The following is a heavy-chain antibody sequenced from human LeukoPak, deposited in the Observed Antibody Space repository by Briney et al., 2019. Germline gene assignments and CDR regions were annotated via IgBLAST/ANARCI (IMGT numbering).Heavy chain of an antibody. V-gene: IGHV4-34*01. Sequence: SETLSLTCAVYGGSFSGYYWSWIRQPPGKGLEWIGEINHSGSTNYNPSLKSRVTISVDTSKNQFSLKLSSVTAADTAVYYCARESSGMVAEYYFDYWGQGTLVTVSS. CDR1: GGSFSGYY. CDR2: INHSGST. J-gene: IGHJ4*02. D-gene: IGHD1-26*01. CDR3: ARESSGMVAEYYFDY.